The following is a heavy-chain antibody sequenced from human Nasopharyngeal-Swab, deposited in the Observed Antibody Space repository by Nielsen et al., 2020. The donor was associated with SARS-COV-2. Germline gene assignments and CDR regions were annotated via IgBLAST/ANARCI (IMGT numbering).Heavy chain of an antibody. CDR1: GGSISSGSYY. Sequence: SETLSLTCTVSGGSISSGSYYWIWIRQPAGKGLEWIGRIYTSGSTNYNPSLKSRVTISVDTSKNQFSLKLSSVTAADTAVYYCARDIGYAGYLDYWGQGTLVTVSS. J-gene: IGHJ4*02. CDR3: ARDIGYAGYLDY. D-gene: IGHD3-9*01. CDR2: IYTSGST. V-gene: IGHV4-61*02.